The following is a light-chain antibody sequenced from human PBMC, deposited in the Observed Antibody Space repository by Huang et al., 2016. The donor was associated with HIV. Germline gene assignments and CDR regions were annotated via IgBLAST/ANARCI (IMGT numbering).Light chain of an antibody. J-gene: IGKJ2*01. CDR1: QSLGSSS. CDR3: QRYGSSPPYT. CDR2: ATS. V-gene: IGKV3-20*01. Sequence: EVVLTQSPDTLSLSPGGRATLSCRASQSLGSSSLAWYQQKPGQAHRLLIYATSTRPTGSPDRCSGSGSGTVFSLTVTRLEPEDFAVYYCQRYGSSPPYTFGQGTKLEI.